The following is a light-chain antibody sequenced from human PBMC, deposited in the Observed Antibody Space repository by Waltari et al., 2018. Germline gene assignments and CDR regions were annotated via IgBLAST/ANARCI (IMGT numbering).Light chain of an antibody. V-gene: IGKV3-20*01. J-gene: IGKJ1*01. CDR2: GAS. CDR3: QHYVRLPVT. CDR1: QSVSRT. Sequence: EIVLTQSPGTLSLSPGERATLSCRASQSVSRTLAWYQQKPGQAPRLLIYGASNRATGSPDRFSGSGSGTDFSLTISRLEPEDFAVYYCQHYVRLPVTFGQGTKVEIK.